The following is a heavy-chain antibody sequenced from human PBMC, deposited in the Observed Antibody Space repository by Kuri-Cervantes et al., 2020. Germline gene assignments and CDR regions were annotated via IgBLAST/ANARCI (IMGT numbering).Heavy chain of an antibody. CDR3: TAITMIVVVISNY. CDR2: IPYDGSNK. D-gene: IGHD3-22*01. V-gene: IGHV3-30*03. CDR1: GFTFSSYG. J-gene: IGHJ4*02. Sequence: GESLKISCAASGFTFSSYGMHWVRQAPGKGLEWVAVIPYDGSNKYYADSVKGRFTISRDNSKNTLYLQMNSLKAEDTAVYYCTAITMIVVVISNYWGQGTLVTVSS.